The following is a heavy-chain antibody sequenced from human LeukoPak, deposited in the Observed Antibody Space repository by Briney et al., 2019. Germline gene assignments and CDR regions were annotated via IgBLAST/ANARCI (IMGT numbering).Heavy chain of an antibody. CDR1: GFTFSSYA. D-gene: IGHD3-10*01. CDR2: ISGSGGST. Sequence: GGSLRLSCAASGFTFSSYAMSWVRQAPGKGLEWVSAISGSGGSTYYADSVKGRFTISRDTSKNTLYLQMNSLRAEDTAVYYCAKDRGKIRGVSSGYYYYYGMDVWGQGTTVTVSS. V-gene: IGHV3-23*01. CDR3: AKDRGKIRGVSSGYYYYYGMDV. J-gene: IGHJ6*02.